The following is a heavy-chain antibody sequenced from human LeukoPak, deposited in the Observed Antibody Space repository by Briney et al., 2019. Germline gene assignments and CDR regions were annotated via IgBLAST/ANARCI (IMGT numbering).Heavy chain of an antibody. D-gene: IGHD1-26*01. CDR2: MNPNSGNT. V-gene: IGHV1-8*02. CDR3: ARDRYGARSGSYDY. Sequence: ASVKVSCKASGYTFTGYYMHWVRQAPGQGLEWMGWMNPNSGNTGYAQKFQGRVTMTRNTPKSTAYMELSSLRSDDTAVYYCARDRYGARSGSYDYWGQGTLVTVSS. J-gene: IGHJ4*02. CDR1: GYTFTGYY.